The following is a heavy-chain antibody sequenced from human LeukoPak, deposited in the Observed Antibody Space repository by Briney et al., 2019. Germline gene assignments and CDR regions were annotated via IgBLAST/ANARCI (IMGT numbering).Heavy chain of an antibody. CDR1: GYTFTSYG. D-gene: IGHD6-19*01. V-gene: IGHV1-18*01. CDR3: ARPRVAGSLDY. CDR2: ISGYNAKT. J-gene: IGHJ4*02. Sequence: ASVKVSCKTSGYTFTSYGISWVRQAPGQGLEWMGWISGYNAKTNYAQKFQGRVTMTIDTSTSTVYMELRSLRSDDAAVYYCARPRVAGSLDYWGQGTLVTVSS.